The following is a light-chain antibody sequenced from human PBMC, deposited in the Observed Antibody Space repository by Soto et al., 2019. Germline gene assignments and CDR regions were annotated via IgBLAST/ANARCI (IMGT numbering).Light chain of an antibody. Sequence: AIEMTQSPSSLSASVGDRVTITCRASQGIGSDLAWYQQRPGRAPKLLIYATSSLQNGVPSRFSGSGSGTDFTLTIDNLQPEDFGTYYCLQDHSYLTFGGGTKVAIK. J-gene: IGKJ4*01. CDR2: ATS. CDR3: LQDHSYLT. V-gene: IGKV1-6*01. CDR1: QGIGSD.